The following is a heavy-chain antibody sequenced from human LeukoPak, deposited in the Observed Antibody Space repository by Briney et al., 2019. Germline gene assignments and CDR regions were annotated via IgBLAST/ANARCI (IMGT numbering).Heavy chain of an antibody. J-gene: IGHJ6*03. CDR2: IRYDGSNK. CDR3: AKNGGKLHYYYMDV. D-gene: IGHD4-23*01. CDR1: GFTFSSYG. Sequence: GGSLRLSCGASGFTFSSYGMHWVRQAPGKGLEWVAFIRYDGSNKYYADSVKGRFTISRDNSKNTLYLQMNSLRAEDTAVYYCAKNGGKLHYYYMDVWGKGTTVTISS. V-gene: IGHV3-30*02.